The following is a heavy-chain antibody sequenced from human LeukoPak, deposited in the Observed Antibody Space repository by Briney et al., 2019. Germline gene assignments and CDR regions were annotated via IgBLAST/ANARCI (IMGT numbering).Heavy chain of an antibody. Sequence: GGSLRLSCAASGFTFSSYAMSWVRQAPGKGLEWVSAISGSGGSTYYADSVKGRFTISRDNFKNTLFLQMNSLRADDTAVYYCARTIAVAGPYYFDYWGQGTLVTVSS. D-gene: IGHD6-19*01. J-gene: IGHJ4*02. V-gene: IGHV3-23*01. CDR3: ARTIAVAGPYYFDY. CDR2: ISGSGGST. CDR1: GFTFSSYA.